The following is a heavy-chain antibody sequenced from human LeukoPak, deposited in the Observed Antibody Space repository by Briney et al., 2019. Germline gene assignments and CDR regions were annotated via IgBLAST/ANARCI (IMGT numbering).Heavy chain of an antibody. D-gene: IGHD6-13*01. CDR1: GFNFSRYS. CDR2: ITISSTYL. CDR3: ARDLEQQLFDL. Sequence: GGSLRLSCAASGFNFSRYSMNWVRQAPGKGLEWVSSITISSTYLFYADSVKGRFTISRDNAKNSLYLQMNSLRAEDTAVYYCARDLEQQLFDLWGQGTLVTVSS. J-gene: IGHJ5*02. V-gene: IGHV3-21*01.